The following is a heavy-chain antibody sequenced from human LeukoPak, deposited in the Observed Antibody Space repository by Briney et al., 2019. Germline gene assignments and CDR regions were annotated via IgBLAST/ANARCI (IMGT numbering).Heavy chain of an antibody. V-gene: IGHV4-34*01. CDR1: GGSFSGYY. CDR2: INHSGST. Sequence: TLETLSLTCAVYGGSFSGYYWSWIRQPPGKGLEWIGEINHSGSTNYNPSLKSRVTISVDTSKNQFSLKLSSVTAADTAVYYCARGSSWYLYREQGTLVTVSS. CDR3: ARGSSWYLY. J-gene: IGHJ4*02. D-gene: IGHD6-13*01.